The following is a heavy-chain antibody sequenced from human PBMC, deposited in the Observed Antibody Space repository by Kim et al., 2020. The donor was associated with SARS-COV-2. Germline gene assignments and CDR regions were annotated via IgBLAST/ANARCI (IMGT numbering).Heavy chain of an antibody. Sequence: SETLSLTCAVYGGSFSGYYWSWIRQPPGKGLEWIGEINHSGSTNYNPSLKSRVTISVDTSKNQFSLKLSSVTAADTAVYYCARNRGNWNYARFFDYWGQGTLVTVSS. CDR1: GGSFSGYY. J-gene: IGHJ4*02. D-gene: IGHD1-7*01. V-gene: IGHV4-34*01. CDR3: ARNRGNWNYARFFDY. CDR2: INHSGST.